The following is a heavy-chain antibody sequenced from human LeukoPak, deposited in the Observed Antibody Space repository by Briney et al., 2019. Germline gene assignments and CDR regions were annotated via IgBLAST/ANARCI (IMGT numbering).Heavy chain of an antibody. Sequence: SQTLSLTCTVSGGSISSGSYYWSWIRQPAGKGLEWIGRIYTSGSTNYNPSLKSRVTISIDTSKNQFSLKLSSVTAADTAVYYCARSGADGDYVAFDIWGQGTMVTVSS. CDR3: ARSGADGDYVAFDI. CDR1: GGSISSGSYY. V-gene: IGHV4-61*02. CDR2: IYTSGST. D-gene: IGHD4-17*01. J-gene: IGHJ3*02.